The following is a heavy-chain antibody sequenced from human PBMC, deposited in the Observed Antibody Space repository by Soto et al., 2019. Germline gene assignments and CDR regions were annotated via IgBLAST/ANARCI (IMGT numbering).Heavy chain of an antibody. Sequence: SETLSLTCAVYGGSFSGYYWSWIRQPPGKGLEWIGEINHSGSTNYNPSLKSRVTISVDTSKNQFSLKLSSVTAADTAVYYWASVAIYGGNRGDYWGQGTLVTVYS. CDR2: INHSGST. CDR3: ASVAIYGGNRGDY. CDR1: GGSFSGYY. D-gene: IGHD2-15*01. J-gene: IGHJ4*02. V-gene: IGHV4-34*01.